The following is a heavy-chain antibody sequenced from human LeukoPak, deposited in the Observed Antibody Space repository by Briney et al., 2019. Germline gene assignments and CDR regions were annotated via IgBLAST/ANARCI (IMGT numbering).Heavy chain of an antibody. J-gene: IGHJ4*02. CDR1: GFTFSSYS. Sequence: RPGGSLRLSCAASGFTFSSYSMNWVRQAPGKGLEWVSYISSSSSTIYYADSVKGRFTISRDNAKNSLYLQMNSLRAEDTAVYYCARDHGFWSDESHPYWGQGTLVTVSS. CDR3: ARDHGFWSDESHPY. CDR2: ISSSSSTI. D-gene: IGHD3-3*01. V-gene: IGHV3-48*01.